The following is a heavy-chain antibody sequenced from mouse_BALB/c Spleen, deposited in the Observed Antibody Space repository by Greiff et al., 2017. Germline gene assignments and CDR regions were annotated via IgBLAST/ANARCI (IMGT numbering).Heavy chain of an antibody. V-gene: IGHV5-9*03. CDR2: ISSGGGNT. Sequence: EVQVVESGGGLVKPGGSLKLSCAASGFTFSSYTMSWVRQTPENRLEWVATISSGGGNTYYPDSVKGRFTISRDNAKNNLYLQMSSLRSEDTALYYCARYGYYGSSYAMDYWGQGTSVTVSS. J-gene: IGHJ4*01. CDR3: ARYGYYGSSYAMDY. CDR1: GFTFSSYT. D-gene: IGHD1-1*01.